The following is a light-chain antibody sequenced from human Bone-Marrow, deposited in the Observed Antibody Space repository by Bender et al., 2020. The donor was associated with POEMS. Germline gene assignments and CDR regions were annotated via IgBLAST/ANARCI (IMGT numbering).Light chain of an antibody. J-gene: IGLJ3*02. V-gene: IGLV2-11*01. CDR2: DVS. CDR1: SSDVGGYNY. Sequence: QSALTQPASASGSPGQSVTISCTGTSSDVGGYNYVSWYQQHPGKAPKLMIYDVSKRPSGVPDRFSGSKSGNTASLTISGLQAEDEADYYCCSYAGSRTWVFGGGTKLTVL. CDR3: CSYAGSRTWV.